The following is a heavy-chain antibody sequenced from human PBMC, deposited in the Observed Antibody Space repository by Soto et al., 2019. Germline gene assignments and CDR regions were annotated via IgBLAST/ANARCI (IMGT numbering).Heavy chain of an antibody. V-gene: IGHV1-69*13. CDR2: IIPIFGTA. Sequence: SVKVSCKASGGTFSSYAISWVRQAPGQGLEWMGGIIPIFGTANYAQKFQGRVTITADESTSTAYMELSSLRSEDTAVYYCARPGIAAAGIDYFDYWGQGTLVTVSS. CDR1: GGTFSSYA. CDR3: ARPGIAAAGIDYFDY. J-gene: IGHJ4*02. D-gene: IGHD6-13*01.